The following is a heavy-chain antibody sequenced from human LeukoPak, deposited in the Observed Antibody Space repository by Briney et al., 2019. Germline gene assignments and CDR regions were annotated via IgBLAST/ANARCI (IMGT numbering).Heavy chain of an antibody. CDR1: GFTFSSYA. D-gene: IGHD2-2*01. V-gene: IGHV3-21*01. J-gene: IGHJ4*02. Sequence: GGSLRLSCASSGFTFSSYAMSWVRQAPGKGLEWVSSISSSSSYIYYADSVKGRFTISRDNAKNSLYLQMNSLRAEDTAVYYCARVYCSSTSCYGGVDYWGQGTLVTVSS. CDR3: ARVYCSSTSCYGGVDY. CDR2: ISSSSSYI.